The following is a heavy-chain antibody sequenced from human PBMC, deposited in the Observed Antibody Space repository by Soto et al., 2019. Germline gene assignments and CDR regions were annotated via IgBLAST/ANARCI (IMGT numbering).Heavy chain of an antibody. V-gene: IGHV3-48*02. CDR1: GFTFSSYS. D-gene: IGHD3-22*01. J-gene: IGHJ3*02. Sequence: GGSLRLSCAASGFTFSSYSMNWVRQAPGKGLEWVSYISSSSSTIYYADSVKGRFTISRDNAKNSQYLQMNSLRDEDTAVYYCARDLITMIGREGAFDIWGQGTMVTVSS. CDR3: ARDLITMIGREGAFDI. CDR2: ISSSSSTI.